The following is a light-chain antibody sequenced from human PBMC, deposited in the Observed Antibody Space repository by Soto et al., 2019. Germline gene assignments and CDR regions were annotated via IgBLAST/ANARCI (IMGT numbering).Light chain of an antibody. CDR1: QSVRSVS. CDR3: QQYGSSRLI. Sequence: EVVLTQSPGTLSVSPGERATLSCRARQSVRSVSLAWYQQKPGQAPRLLIYGASSRATGIPDRFSGSGSGTELTLIISRLEPEDFAVYYCQQYGSSRLIFGGGTKVEIK. V-gene: IGKV3-20*01. CDR2: GAS. J-gene: IGKJ4*01.